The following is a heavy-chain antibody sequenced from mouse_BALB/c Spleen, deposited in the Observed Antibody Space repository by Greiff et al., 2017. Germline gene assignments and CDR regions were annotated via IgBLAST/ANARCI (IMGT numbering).Heavy chain of an antibody. J-gene: IGHJ1*01. CDR1: GFTFSSYW. D-gene: IGHD4-1*01. V-gene: IGHV6-6*02. CDR3: TSGKGYWYFDV. CDR2: IRLKSDNYAT. Sequence: EVKVEESGGGLVQPGGSMKLSCVASGFTFSSYWMSWVRQSPEKGLEWVAEIRLKSDNYATHYAESVKGKFTISRDDSKSRLYLQMNSLRAEDTGIYYCTSGKGYWYFDVWGAGTTVTVSS.